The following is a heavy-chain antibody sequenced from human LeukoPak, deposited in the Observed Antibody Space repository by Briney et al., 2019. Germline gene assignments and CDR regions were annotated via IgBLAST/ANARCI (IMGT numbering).Heavy chain of an antibody. CDR1: GGSISSYY. Sequence: SETLSLTCTVSGGSISSYYWGWIRQPPGKGLEWIGSIYYSGSTYYNPSLKSRVTISVDTSKNQFSLKLSSVTAADTAVYYCARHAGRYANWFDPWGQGTLVTVSS. CDR3: ARHAGRYANWFDP. V-gene: IGHV4-39*01. J-gene: IGHJ5*02. CDR2: IYYSGST. D-gene: IGHD2-15*01.